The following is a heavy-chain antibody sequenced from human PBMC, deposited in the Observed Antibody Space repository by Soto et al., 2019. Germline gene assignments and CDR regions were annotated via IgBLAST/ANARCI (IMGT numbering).Heavy chain of an antibody. D-gene: IGHD2-15*01. CDR1: GYTFTGYY. CDR2: INPNSGGT. CDR3: ASSSYCSGGSCYFDY. V-gene: IGHV1-2*04. J-gene: IGHJ4*02. Sequence: ASVKVSCKASGYTFTGYYMHWVRQAPGQGLEWMGWINPNSGGTNYAQKFQGWVTMTRDTSISTAYMELSRLRSDDTAVYYCASSSYCSGGSCYFDYWGQGTLVTVSS.